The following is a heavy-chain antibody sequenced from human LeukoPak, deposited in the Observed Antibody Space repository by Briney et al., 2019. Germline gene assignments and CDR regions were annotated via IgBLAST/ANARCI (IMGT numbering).Heavy chain of an antibody. CDR3: ARDPMADFDY. J-gene: IGHJ4*02. Sequence: GRSLRLSCAASGFTFSSYAMHWVRQAPGKGLEWVAVISSDGINNYYADSVKGRFTISRDNSKNTLYLQMYSLRAEDTAVYYCARDPMADFDYWGQGTLVTVSS. CDR2: ISSDGINN. D-gene: IGHD2-8*01. CDR1: GFTFSSYA. V-gene: IGHV3-30-3*01.